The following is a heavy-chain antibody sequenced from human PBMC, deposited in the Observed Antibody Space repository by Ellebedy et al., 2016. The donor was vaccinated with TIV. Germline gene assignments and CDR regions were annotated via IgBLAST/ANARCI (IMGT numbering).Heavy chain of an antibody. Sequence: MPSETLSLTCTVSGGSISSDDYYWSWIRQPPGKGLEWIGYIYYSGSTYYNPSLKSRLTISADTSKNQFSLKLSSVTAADTAVYYCGRAVAATFDYWGQGTLVTVSS. CDR3: GRAVAATFDY. CDR2: IYYSGST. D-gene: IGHD2-15*01. CDR1: GGSISSDDYY. V-gene: IGHV4-30-4*01. J-gene: IGHJ4*02.